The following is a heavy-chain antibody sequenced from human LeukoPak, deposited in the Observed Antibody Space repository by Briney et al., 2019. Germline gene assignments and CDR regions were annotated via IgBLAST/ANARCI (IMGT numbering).Heavy chain of an antibody. Sequence: SETLSLTCAVSGSSVTNDYFWGWIRQPPGKGLEWIATIYHSWGIYFNPSLKSRVSISLDASKNEFSLRLTSLTAGDTAIYYCARNVTAGFFDYWGQGILVTVSS. J-gene: IGHJ4*02. CDR3: ARNVTAGFFDY. CDR1: GSSVTNDYF. V-gene: IGHV4-38-2*01. D-gene: IGHD1-1*01. CDR2: IYHSWGI.